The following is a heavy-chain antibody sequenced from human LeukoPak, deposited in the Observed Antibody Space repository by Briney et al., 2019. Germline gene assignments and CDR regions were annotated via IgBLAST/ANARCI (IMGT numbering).Heavy chain of an antibody. Sequence: ASVKVSCKASGYTFTSYAMHWVRQAPGQRLEWMGWINAGNGNTIYSQKFQGGVTITRDTSASTAYMELSSLRSEDTAVYYCARSSYDSSGYYSAEYFQHWGQGTLVTVSS. V-gene: IGHV1-3*01. CDR1: GYTFTSYA. CDR3: ARSSYDSSGYYSAEYFQH. D-gene: IGHD3-22*01. CDR2: INAGNGNT. J-gene: IGHJ1*01.